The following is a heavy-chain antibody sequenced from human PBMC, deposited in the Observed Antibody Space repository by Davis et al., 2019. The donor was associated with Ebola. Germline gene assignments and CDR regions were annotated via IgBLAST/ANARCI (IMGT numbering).Heavy chain of an antibody. D-gene: IGHD3-3*01. CDR3: ARAPWFWSGSYYYGMDV. CDR2: INPSGGST. J-gene: IGHJ6*02. Sequence: ASVKVSCKASGYTFTSYYMHWVRQAPGQGLEWMGIINPSGGSTSYAQKFQGRVTMTRDTSTSTVYMELSSLRSEDTAVYYCARAPWFWSGSYYYGMDVWGQGTTVTVSS. CDR1: GYTFTSYY. V-gene: IGHV1-46*01.